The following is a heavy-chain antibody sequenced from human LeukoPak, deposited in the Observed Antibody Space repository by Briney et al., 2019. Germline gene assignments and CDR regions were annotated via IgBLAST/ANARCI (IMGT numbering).Heavy chain of an antibody. Sequence: QPGGSLRLSCAASGFTVSTYCFNWVRQAPGKGLEWVSFIGTSSTIHYADSVKGRFTFSRDNAKNSLYLQMNSLRAEDTAVYYCAKKRSGIYYFDYWGQGTLVTVSS. CDR2: IGTSSTI. D-gene: IGHD1-26*01. CDR1: GFTVSTYC. J-gene: IGHJ4*02. V-gene: IGHV3-48*04. CDR3: AKKRSGIYYFDY.